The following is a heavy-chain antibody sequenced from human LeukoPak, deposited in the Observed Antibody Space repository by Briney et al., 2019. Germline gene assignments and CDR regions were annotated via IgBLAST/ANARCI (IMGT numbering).Heavy chain of an antibody. Sequence: ASVKVSCKASGYTFTGYYMHWVRQAPGQGLEWMGWINPNSGGTNYAQKFQGRVTMTRDTSISTAYMELSSLRSEDTAVYYCATERRDRAAAAFDPWGQGTLVTVSS. CDR2: INPNSGGT. J-gene: IGHJ5*02. CDR1: GYTFTGYY. CDR3: ATERRDRAAAAFDP. V-gene: IGHV1-2*02. D-gene: IGHD6-13*01.